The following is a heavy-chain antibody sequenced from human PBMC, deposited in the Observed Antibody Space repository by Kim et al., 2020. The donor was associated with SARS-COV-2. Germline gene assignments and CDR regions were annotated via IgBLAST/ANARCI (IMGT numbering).Heavy chain of an antibody. J-gene: IGHJ3*02. CDR1: GFTFSSYA. CDR3: ARETPSPGIAAPWLVGGAFDI. V-gene: IGHV3-30-3*01. Sequence: GGSLRLSCAASGFTFSSYAMHWVRQAPGKGLEWVAVISYDGSNKYYADSVKGRFTISRDNSKNTLYLQMNSLRAEDTAVYYCARETPSPGIAAPWLVGGAFDIWGQGTMVTVSS. CDR2: ISYDGSNK. D-gene: IGHD6-13*01.